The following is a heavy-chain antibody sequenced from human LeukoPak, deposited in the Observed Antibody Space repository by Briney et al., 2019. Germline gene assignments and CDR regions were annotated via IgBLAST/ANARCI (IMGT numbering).Heavy chain of an antibody. D-gene: IGHD3-9*01. V-gene: IGHV3-7*01. CDR2: IKQDGSEK. CDR3: AREGGYFDWLFPFDY. Sequence: GGSLRLSCAASGFTFSSYWMSWVRQAPGKGLEWVANIKQDGSEKYYVDSVKGRFTISRDNAKNSLYLQMNSLRAEDTAVYYCAREGGYFDWLFPFDYWGQGTLVTVSS. J-gene: IGHJ4*02. CDR1: GFTFSSYW.